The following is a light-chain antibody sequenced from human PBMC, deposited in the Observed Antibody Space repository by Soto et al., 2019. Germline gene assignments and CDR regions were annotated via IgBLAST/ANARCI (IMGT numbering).Light chain of an antibody. CDR2: SAS. J-gene: IGKJ1*01. Sequence: EIALTQSPGTLSLSPGERASLSCRASESVSSSYLAWYQQKPGQAPKLLIYSASSRATGIPSRFSGSGSGTYFTLTIGSLQPEDFAVYYCQQYGSSPLTFGHGTKVELK. V-gene: IGKV3-20*01. CDR1: ESVSSSY. CDR3: QQYGSSPLT.